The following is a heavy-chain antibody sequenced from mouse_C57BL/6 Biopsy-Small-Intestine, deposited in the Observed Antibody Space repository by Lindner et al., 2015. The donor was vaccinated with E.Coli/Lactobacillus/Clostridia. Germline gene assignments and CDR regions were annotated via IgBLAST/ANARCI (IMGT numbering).Heavy chain of an antibody. D-gene: IGHD2-1*01. CDR2: INPNNGGT. J-gene: IGHJ4*01. V-gene: IGHV1-18*01. Sequence: VQLQESGPELVKPGASVKIPCKASGYTFTDYNMDWVKQSHGKSLEWIGDINPNNGGTICNQKFRAKATLTVDKSSNTAYMELRSLTSEDTAVYYCARNGNYGSMDAMDYWGQGTSVTVSS. CDR3: ARNGNYGSMDAMDY. CDR1: GYTFTDYN.